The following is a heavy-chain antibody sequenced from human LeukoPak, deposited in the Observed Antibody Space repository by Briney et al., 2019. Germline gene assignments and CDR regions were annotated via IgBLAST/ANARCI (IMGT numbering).Heavy chain of an antibody. J-gene: IGHJ4*02. Sequence: GESLKISCEGSGYSFTSYWIGWVRQMPGKGLEWMGIIYPGDSDTRYSPSFQGQVTISADKSISTAYLQWSSLKASDTAMYYCARRVETGVYGSGSFPYYFDYWGQGTLVTVSS. CDR2: IYPGDSDT. CDR1: GYSFTSYW. CDR3: ARRVETGVYGSGSFPYYFDY. V-gene: IGHV5-51*01. D-gene: IGHD3-10*01.